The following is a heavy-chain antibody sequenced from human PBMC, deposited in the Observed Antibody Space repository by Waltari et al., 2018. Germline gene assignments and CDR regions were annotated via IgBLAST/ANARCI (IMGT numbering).Heavy chain of an antibody. Sequence: EVRLVESGGGLVQPGGSLRLSCEASGFTFSSCGMNWVRQAPGKGLEWVSYIRSTSINLYYADSVKGRFTVSRDNAKNSLYLQINSLRAEETAVYYCARELEWNYDLWSEFDSWGQGTLVTVSS. D-gene: IGHD3-3*01. V-gene: IGHV3-48*04. CDR3: ARELEWNYDLWSEFDS. CDR2: IRSTSINL. J-gene: IGHJ4*02. CDR1: GFTFSSCG.